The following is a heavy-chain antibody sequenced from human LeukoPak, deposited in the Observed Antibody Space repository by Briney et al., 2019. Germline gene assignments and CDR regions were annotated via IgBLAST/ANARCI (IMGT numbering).Heavy chain of an antibody. J-gene: IGHJ3*02. CDR3: ANASGSYPYDAFNT. CDR1: GGSISSYY. D-gene: IGHD1-26*01. V-gene: IGHV4-59*01. CDR2: IYYSGST. Sequence: PSETLSLTCTVSGGSISSYYWSWIRQPPGKGLEWIGYIYYSGSTNYNPSLKSRVTISVDTSKNQFSLKLSSVTAADTAVYYCANASGSYPYDAFNTWGQGTMVTVSS.